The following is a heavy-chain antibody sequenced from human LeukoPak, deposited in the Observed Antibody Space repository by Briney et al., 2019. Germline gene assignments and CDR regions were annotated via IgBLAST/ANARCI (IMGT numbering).Heavy chain of an antibody. CDR3: AREGLCGGDCVDY. V-gene: IGHV3-7*01. CDR1: GFTFSNYW. Sequence: PGGSLRLSCAASGFTFSNYWMSWVRQAPGKGLEWVANIKPDGSQNYYVDSVKGRFTISRDNAKNSLFLQMNSLRAEDTAVYYCAREGLCGGDCVDYWGQGTLVTVSS. CDR2: IKPDGSQN. J-gene: IGHJ4*02. D-gene: IGHD2-21*02.